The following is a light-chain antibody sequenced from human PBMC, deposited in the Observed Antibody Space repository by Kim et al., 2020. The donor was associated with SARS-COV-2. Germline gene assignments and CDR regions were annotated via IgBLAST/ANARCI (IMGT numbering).Light chain of an antibody. Sequence: DIVMTQSPDSLAVSLGERATINCKSSQSVLYSSNNKNYLAWYQQKPGQPPKLLICWASTRESGVPDRFSGSGSGPDFTLTISSLQAEDVAVYDCQQYYSTPYTFGQGTKLEI. CDR2: WAS. CDR1: QSVLYSSNNKNY. J-gene: IGKJ2*01. CDR3: QQYYSTPYT. V-gene: IGKV4-1*01.